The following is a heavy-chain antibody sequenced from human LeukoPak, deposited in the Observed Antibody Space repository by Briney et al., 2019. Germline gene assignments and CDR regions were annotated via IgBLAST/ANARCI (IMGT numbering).Heavy chain of an antibody. CDR3: ARQIETAGTVFDY. CDR2: IYYTGTT. V-gene: IGHV4-59*08. CDR1: GVPISSYS. Sequence: PSETLSLTCTVSGVPISSYSWSWIRQPPGGGLEWIGQIYYTGTTDYYPSLRSRVTISEDTSTNQFSLNLHSVTAADTAVYYCARQIETAGTVFDYWGQGTLVTVSS. J-gene: IGHJ4*02. D-gene: IGHD6-13*01.